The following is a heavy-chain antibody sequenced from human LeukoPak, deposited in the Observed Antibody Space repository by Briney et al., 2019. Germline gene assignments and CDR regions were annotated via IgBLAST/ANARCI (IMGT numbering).Heavy chain of an antibody. CDR1: GGSISSSSYY. D-gene: IGHD5-12*01. J-gene: IGHJ4*02. Sequence: SETLSLTCTVSGGSISSSSYYWGWIRQPPGKGLGWIGSIYYSGSTYYNPSLKSRVTISVDTSKNQFSLKLSSVTAADTAVYYCARRYNGGYAYWGQGTLVTVSS. CDR2: IYYSGST. CDR3: ARRYNGGYAY. V-gene: IGHV4-39*01.